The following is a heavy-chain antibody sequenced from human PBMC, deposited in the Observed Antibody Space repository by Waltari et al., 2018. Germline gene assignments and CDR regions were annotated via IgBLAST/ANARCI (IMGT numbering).Heavy chain of an antibody. V-gene: IGHV3-48*01. J-gene: IGHJ4*02. CDR1: GFTFSSYS. Sequence: GSLRLSCAASGFTFSSYSMNWVRQAPGKGLEWVSYISSSSTIYYADSLKGRFTISRDNAKNSLYLQMNSLRAEDTAVYYCARAITLQPPDYWGQGTLVTVSS. CDR3: ARAITLQPPDY. CDR2: ISSSSTI. D-gene: IGHD6-13*01.